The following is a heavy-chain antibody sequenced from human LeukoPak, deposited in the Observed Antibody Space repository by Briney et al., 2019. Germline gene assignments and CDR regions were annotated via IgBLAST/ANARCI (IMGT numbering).Heavy chain of an antibody. V-gene: IGHV3-23*01. CDR3: ANGGKYYYDSRHDY. Sequence: QPGGSLRLSCAASGFTFNNYWMNWVRQAPGKGLEWVSAISGSGGSTYYADSVKGRFTISRDNSKNTLYLQMNSLRAEDTAVYYCANGGKYYYDSRHDYWGQGTLVTVSS. J-gene: IGHJ4*02. CDR2: ISGSGGST. D-gene: IGHD3-22*01. CDR1: GFTFNNYW.